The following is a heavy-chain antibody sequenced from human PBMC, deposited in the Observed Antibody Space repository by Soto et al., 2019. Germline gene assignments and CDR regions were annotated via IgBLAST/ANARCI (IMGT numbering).Heavy chain of an antibody. CDR2: IYYSGST. V-gene: IGHV4-59*01. D-gene: IGHD2-15*01. CDR3: ARTSYIVVVVAAHYYMDV. CDR1: GGSISSYY. Sequence: QVQLQESGPGLVKPSETLSLTCTVSGGSISSYYWSWIRQPPGKGLEWIGYIYYSGSTNYNPSLKSRVTISVDTSKNQFSLKLRSVTAADTAVYYCARTSYIVVVVAAHYYMDVWGKGTTVTVSS. J-gene: IGHJ6*03.